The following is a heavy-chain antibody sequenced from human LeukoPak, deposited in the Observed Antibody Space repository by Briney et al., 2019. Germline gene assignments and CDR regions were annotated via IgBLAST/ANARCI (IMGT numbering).Heavy chain of an antibody. Sequence: GASVKVSCKASGYTFTSYYIHWVRQAPGQGLEWMGISNPSGGSSNYAQKFQGRVTMTRNTSISTAYMELSSLRSEDTAVYYRARSPYDTATPLDYWGQGTLVTVSS. V-gene: IGHV1-46*01. CDR2: SNPSGGSS. CDR3: ARSPYDTATPLDY. J-gene: IGHJ4*02. CDR1: GYTFTSYY. D-gene: IGHD5-18*01.